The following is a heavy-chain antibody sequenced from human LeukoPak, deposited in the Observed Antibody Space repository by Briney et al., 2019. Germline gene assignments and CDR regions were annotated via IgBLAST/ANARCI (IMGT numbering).Heavy chain of an antibody. J-gene: IGHJ3*02. Sequence: GGSLSLSCAASGFTFSSYSMNWVRQAPGKGLEGVSSISTSSIYIYYADSMKGRFTISRDNAKKSLYLQMNSLRAEDTAVYYCARGHGVVAASDDAFGIWGQGTMVTVSS. CDR2: ISTSSIYI. CDR3: ARGHGVVAASDDAFGI. V-gene: IGHV3-21*01. CDR1: GFTFSSYS. D-gene: IGHD2-2*01.